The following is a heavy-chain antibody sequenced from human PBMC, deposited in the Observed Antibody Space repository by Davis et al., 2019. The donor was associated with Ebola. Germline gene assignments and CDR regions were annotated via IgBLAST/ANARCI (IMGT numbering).Heavy chain of an antibody. J-gene: IGHJ4*02. V-gene: IGHV1-18*01. D-gene: IGHD6-13*01. Sequence: AASVKVSCKGSGYTFTSYGISWVRQAPGQGLEWMGWISAYNGNTNYAQKLQGRVTMTTDTSTRTAYMELRSLRSDDTAVYYCARSREGSSFDYWGQGTLVTVSS. CDR2: ISAYNGNT. CDR3: ARSREGSSFDY. CDR1: GYTFTSYG.